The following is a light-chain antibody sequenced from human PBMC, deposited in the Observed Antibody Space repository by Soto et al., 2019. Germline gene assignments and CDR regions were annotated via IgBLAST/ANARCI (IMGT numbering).Light chain of an antibody. V-gene: IGKV1-33*01. CDR3: QQYYTYPWT. CDR2: DAS. CDR1: QDISNY. Sequence: DIQMTQSPSSLSASVGDRVTITCQASQDISNYLNWYQQKPGKAPKLLIYDASNLETGVPSRFSGSGSGTDFTFTISSLQPEDIATYYFQQYYTYPWTFGHGTKVEIK. J-gene: IGKJ1*01.